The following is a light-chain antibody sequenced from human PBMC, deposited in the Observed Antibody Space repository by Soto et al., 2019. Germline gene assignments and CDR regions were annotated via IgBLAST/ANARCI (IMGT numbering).Light chain of an antibody. J-gene: IGKJ1*01. Sequence: DIQMTQSPSTLSASVGDRVTITCRASQSISSWLAWYQQKPGKAPKLLTYKASSLESGVPSRFNGSGSGTEFSLTIRSLQPEYFSTYFCQPFNNYPWTFRQGTRVGIK. V-gene: IGKV1-5*03. CDR2: KAS. CDR3: QPFNNYPWT. CDR1: QSISSW.